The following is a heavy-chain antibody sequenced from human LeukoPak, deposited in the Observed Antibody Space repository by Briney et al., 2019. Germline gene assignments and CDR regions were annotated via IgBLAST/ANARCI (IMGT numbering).Heavy chain of an antibody. J-gene: IGHJ4*02. V-gene: IGHV3-21*01. D-gene: IGHD4-17*01. Sequence: GGSLRLSCAASGFTFSSYSMNWVRQAPGKGLEWVSSISSSSSCIYYADSVKGRFTISRDNAKNSLYLQMNSLRAEDTAVYYCAVDYGDYVLRLGGQGTLVTVSS. CDR1: GFTFSSYS. CDR3: AVDYGDYVLRL. CDR2: ISSSSSCI.